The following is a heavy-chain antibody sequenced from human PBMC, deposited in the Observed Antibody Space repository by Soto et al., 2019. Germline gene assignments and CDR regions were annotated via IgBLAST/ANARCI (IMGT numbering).Heavy chain of an antibody. V-gene: IGHV1-18*01. D-gene: IGHD3-9*01. CDR1: GYAFTSYG. J-gene: IGHJ6*02. CDR2: ISAYNGNT. Sequence: QVPLVQSGAEVKKPGASVKVSCKASGYAFTSYGISWVRQAPGQGLEWMGWISAYNGNTNYAQKLQGRVTMTTDTSTSTAYMELRSLRSDDTAVYYCARDGSYDILTGYSKVYYYYGMDVWGQGTTVTVSS. CDR3: ARDGSYDILTGYSKVYYYYGMDV.